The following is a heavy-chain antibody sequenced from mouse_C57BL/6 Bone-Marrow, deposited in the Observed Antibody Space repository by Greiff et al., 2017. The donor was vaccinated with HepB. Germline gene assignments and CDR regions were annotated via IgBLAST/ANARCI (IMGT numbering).Heavy chain of an antibody. CDR3: ARKGLGY. D-gene: IGHD3-1*01. CDR1: GYAFSSSW. Sequence: QVQLQQSGPELVKPGASVKISCKASGYAFSSSWMNWVKQRPGKGLEWIGRIYPGDGDTNYNGKFKGKATLTADKSSSTAYMQLSSLTSEHSAVYFCARKGLGYWGQGTTLTVSS. V-gene: IGHV1-82*01. J-gene: IGHJ2*01. CDR2: IYPGDGDT.